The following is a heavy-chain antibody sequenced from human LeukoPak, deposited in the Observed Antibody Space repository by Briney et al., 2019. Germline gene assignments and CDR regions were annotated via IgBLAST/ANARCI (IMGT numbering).Heavy chain of an antibody. J-gene: IGHJ4*02. CDR3: AKDAEHSSGWYPGN. Sequence: PGGSLRLSCAASGFTFSTYGMHWVRQAPGKGLEWVAVILFDGNNKYCADSVRGRFTISRDNSKNTLYLQMNSLRDEDTAVYYCAKDAEHSSGWYPGNWGQGTLVSVSS. CDR1: GFTFSTYG. D-gene: IGHD6-13*01. CDR2: ILFDGNNK. V-gene: IGHV3-30*18.